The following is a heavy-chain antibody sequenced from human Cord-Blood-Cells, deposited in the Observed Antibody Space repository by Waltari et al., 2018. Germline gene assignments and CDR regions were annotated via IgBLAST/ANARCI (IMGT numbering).Heavy chain of an antibody. CDR1: GFTFSSYA. CDR3: ARDSAGRPDY. D-gene: IGHD6-13*01. V-gene: IGHV3-30*09. J-gene: IGHJ4*02. Sequence: QVQLVESGGGVVQPGRSLRLSYAASGFTFSSYAMHWVRQAPGKGLAWVAVISYDGSNKYYAESEKGRFAISRDNAKNTLYLQMNSLRAEDTAVYYCARDSAGRPDYWGQGTLVTVSS. CDR2: ISYDGSNK.